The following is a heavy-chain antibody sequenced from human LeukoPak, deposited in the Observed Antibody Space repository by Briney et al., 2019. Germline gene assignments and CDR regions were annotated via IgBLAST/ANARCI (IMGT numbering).Heavy chain of an antibody. V-gene: IGHV3-7*01. CDR1: GFTFSSYW. CDR2: IKRDGSEK. J-gene: IGHJ3*02. CDR3: ARDNSIWDGAFDI. D-gene: IGHD6-13*01. Sequence: GGSLRLSCAASGFTFSSYWMSWVRQAPGKGLERVANIKRDGSEKYYVDSVKGRFTISRDNARNSLSLQMNSLRAEDTAIYYCARDNSIWDGAFDIWGRGTMVTVSS.